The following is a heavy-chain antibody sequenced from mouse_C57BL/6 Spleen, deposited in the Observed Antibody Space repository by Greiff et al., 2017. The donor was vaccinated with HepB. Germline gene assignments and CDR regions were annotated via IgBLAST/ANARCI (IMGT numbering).Heavy chain of an antibody. V-gene: IGHV7-3*01. CDR3: ARSSSSYGYFDV. D-gene: IGHD1-1*01. Sequence: EVNVVESGGGLVQPGGSLSLSCAASGFTFTDYYMSWVRQPPGKALEWLGFIRNKANGYTTEYSASVKGRFTISRDNSQSILYLQMNALRAEDSATYYCARSSSSYGYFDVWGTGTTVTVSS. CDR2: IRNKANGYTT. J-gene: IGHJ1*03. CDR1: GFTFTDYY.